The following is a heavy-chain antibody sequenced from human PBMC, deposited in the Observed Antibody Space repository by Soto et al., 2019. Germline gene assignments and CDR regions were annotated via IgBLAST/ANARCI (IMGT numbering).Heavy chain of an antibody. CDR1: GFTFTSYW. J-gene: IGHJ4*02. CDR2: IKGDGSEK. CDR3: AKEPEGY. Sequence: EVRLVESGGGLVQPGGSLRLSCVASGFTFTSYWMSWVRQAPGKGLEWVANIKGDGSEKKYVDSVKGRFTISRDNTKNTLFLQMNSLRAEDTAVYYCAKEPEGYWGQGTLVTVSS. V-gene: IGHV3-7*03.